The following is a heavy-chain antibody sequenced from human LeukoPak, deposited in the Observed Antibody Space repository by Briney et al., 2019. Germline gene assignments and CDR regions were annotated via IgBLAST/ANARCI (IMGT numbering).Heavy chain of an antibody. CDR1: GFTFSNYW. CDR2: INTDGGST. Sequence: SGGSLRLSCAASGFTFSNYWMHWVRQAPGKGLVWVSRINTDGGSTTYADSVKGRFTISKDNAKNTLYLQMNSLRAEDTAVYYCVFGYYCDSGSQYNWFDTWGQGTLVTVSS. J-gene: IGHJ5*02. V-gene: IGHV3-74*01. D-gene: IGHD3-10*01. CDR3: VFGYYCDSGSQYNWFDT.